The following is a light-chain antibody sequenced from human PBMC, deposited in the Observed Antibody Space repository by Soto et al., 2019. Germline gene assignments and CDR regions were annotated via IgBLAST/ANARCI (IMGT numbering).Light chain of an antibody. J-gene: IGKJ5*01. V-gene: IGKV3-15*01. CDR2: GAS. Sequence: EIVMTQSPATLSVSPGERATLSCRASQSISSKLGWYQQRPGQAPRLLIYGASTRATGIPARFSGSGSGTEYPLTLSCLQPEDSAVYYCQQYNSWTTITFGQATRLEIK. CDR1: QSISSK. CDR3: QQYNSWTTIT.